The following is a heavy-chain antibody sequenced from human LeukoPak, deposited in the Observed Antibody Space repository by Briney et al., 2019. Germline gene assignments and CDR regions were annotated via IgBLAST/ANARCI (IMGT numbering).Heavy chain of an antibody. V-gene: IGHV3-33*08. D-gene: IGHD2-2*01. CDR3: ANVPGGYCSSTSCYGDDY. Sequence: GGSLRLSCAASGFTVKDNFMSWVRQAPGKGLEWVAVIWYDGSNKYYADSVKGRFTIPRDNSKNTLYLQMNSLRAEDTAVYYCANVPGGYCSSTSCYGDDYWGQGTLVTVSS. J-gene: IGHJ4*02. CDR2: IWYDGSNK. CDR1: GFTVKDNF.